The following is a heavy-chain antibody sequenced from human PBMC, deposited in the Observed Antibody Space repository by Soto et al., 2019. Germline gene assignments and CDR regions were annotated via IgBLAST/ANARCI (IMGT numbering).Heavy chain of an antibody. V-gene: IGHV5-51*01. CDR2: IYPGDSDT. D-gene: IGHD6-13*01. Sequence: PGESLKISCKGSGYSFTSYWIGWVRQMPGKGLEWMGIIYPGDSDTRYSPSFQGQVTISADKSISTAYLQWSSLKASDTAMYYCARTSAAGKYYYGMDVWGQGTTVHRLL. J-gene: IGHJ6*02. CDR3: ARTSAAGKYYYGMDV. CDR1: GYSFTSYW.